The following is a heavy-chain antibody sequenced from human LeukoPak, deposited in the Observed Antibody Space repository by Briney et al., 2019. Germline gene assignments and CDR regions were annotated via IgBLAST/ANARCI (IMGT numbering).Heavy chain of an antibody. CDR2: VYYSGSP. J-gene: IGHJ5*02. CDR1: GGSISSYF. Sequence: PSETLSLTCTVPGGSISSYFWSWIRQPPGMGLEWIGYVYYSGSPNYNPSLKSRVTISVDTSKNQFSLRLRSVTAADTAVYYCARVFDDYYDSSADPPLWFDPWGQGTLVTVSS. D-gene: IGHD3-22*01. V-gene: IGHV4-59*01. CDR3: ARVFDDYYDSSADPPLWFDP.